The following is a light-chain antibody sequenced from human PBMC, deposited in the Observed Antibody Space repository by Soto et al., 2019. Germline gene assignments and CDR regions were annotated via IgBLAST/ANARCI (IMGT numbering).Light chain of an antibody. V-gene: IGKV3-20*01. CDR2: GSS. CDR1: QSVSSNY. J-gene: IGKJ3*01. CDR3: QQYGRAPGLFT. Sequence: EIVLTQSPGTLSLSPGERATLSCRASQSVSSNYLAWYQQKAGQAPRLLIYGSSSRATGIPDRFSGSGSGTDFTLAISSLEPEDFEVYFCQQYGRAPGLFTFGPGSKV.